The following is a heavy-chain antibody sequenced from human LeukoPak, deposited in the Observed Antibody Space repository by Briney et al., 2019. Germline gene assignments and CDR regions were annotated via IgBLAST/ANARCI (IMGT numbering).Heavy chain of an antibody. CDR3: AKDYDSSGYYYGGTFDY. CDR2: ISGSGSST. J-gene: IGHJ4*02. CDR1: GFTFRSYA. Sequence: PGGSLRLSCAASGFTFRSYAMSWVRQAPGKGLEWVSAISGSGSSTYYADSVKGRFTISRYNSKNTLYLQMNSLRAEDTAIYYCAKDYDSSGYYYGGTFDYWGQGTLVTVSS. D-gene: IGHD3-22*01. V-gene: IGHV3-23*01.